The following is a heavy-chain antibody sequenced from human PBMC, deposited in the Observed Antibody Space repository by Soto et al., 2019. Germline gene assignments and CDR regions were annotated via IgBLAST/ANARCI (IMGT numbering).Heavy chain of an antibody. D-gene: IGHD2-2*02. Sequence: QVQLQESGPGLVKPSQTLSLTCTVSGGSISSGGYYWSWIRQHPGKGLEWIGYIYYSGSTYYNPSLKSRVTISVDTSKNQFSLKLSSVTAADTAVYYCARGNGYCSSTSCYTIFRFDPWGQGTLVTVSS. CDR3: ARGNGYCSSTSCYTIFRFDP. V-gene: IGHV4-31*03. CDR1: GGSISSGGYY. CDR2: IYYSGST. J-gene: IGHJ5*02.